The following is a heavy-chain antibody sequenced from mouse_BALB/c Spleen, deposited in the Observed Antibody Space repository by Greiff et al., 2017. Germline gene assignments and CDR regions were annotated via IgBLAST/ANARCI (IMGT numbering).Heavy chain of an antibody. CDR2: ISSGGSYT. CDR3: ARHRGTTADFDY. V-gene: IGHV5-6*01. J-gene: IGHJ2*01. CDR1: GFTFSSYG. D-gene: IGHD1-2*01. Sequence: EVKLVESGGDLVKPGGSLKLSCAASGFTFSSYGMSWVRQTPDKRLEWVATISSGGSYTYYPDSVKGRFTISRDNAKNTLYLQMSSLKSEDTAMYYCARHRGTTADFDYWGQGTTLTVSS.